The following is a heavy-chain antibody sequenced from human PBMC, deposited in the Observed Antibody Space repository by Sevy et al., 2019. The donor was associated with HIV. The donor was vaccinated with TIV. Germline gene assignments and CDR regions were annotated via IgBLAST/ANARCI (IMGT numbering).Heavy chain of an antibody. CDR1: GFTFSTWS. Sequence: GESLKISCVASGFTFSTWSMNWVRQAPGKGLEWVSLISSSSNYIYYADSVKGRFTISRDNAKHSLYLQMNSLRAEHTAVYYCASDRDGSGSSGGYGMDVWGQGTTVTVSS. J-gene: IGHJ6*02. CDR2: ISSSSNYI. D-gene: IGHD3-10*01. CDR3: ASDRDGSGSSGGYGMDV. V-gene: IGHV3-21*01.